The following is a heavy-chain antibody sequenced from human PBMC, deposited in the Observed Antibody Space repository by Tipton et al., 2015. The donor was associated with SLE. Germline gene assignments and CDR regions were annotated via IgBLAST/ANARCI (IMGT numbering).Heavy chain of an antibody. CDR1: GGSISSHY. D-gene: IGHD6-6*01. CDR3: AREGAARHFGY. J-gene: IGHJ4*02. CDR2: IYYSGST. Sequence: TLSLTCAVYGGSISSHYWSWIRQPPGKGLEWIGYIYYSGSTNYNPSLKSRVTISVDTSKNQFSLKLSSVTAADTAVYYCAREGAARHFGYWGQGTLVTVSS. V-gene: IGHV4-59*11.